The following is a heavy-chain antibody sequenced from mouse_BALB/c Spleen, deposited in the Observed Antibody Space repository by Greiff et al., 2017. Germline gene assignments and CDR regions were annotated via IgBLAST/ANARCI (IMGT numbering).Heavy chain of an antibody. Sequence: VQLQQSGAELVRPGTSVKISCKASGYTFTNYWLGWVKQRPGHGLEWIGDIYPGGGYTNYNEKFKGKATLTADTSSSTAYMQLSSLTSEDSAVYFCARDYGSSYPAWFAYWGQGTLVTVSA. CDR2: IYPGGGYT. D-gene: IGHD1-1*01. CDR1: GYTFTNYW. V-gene: IGHV1-63*02. CDR3: ARDYGSSYPAWFAY. J-gene: IGHJ3*01.